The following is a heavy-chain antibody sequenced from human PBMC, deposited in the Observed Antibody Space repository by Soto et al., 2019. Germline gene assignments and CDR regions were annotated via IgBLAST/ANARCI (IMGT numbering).Heavy chain of an antibody. Sequence: QVQLVQSGVEVKKPGASVKVSCKASGYTFTRYGISWVRQAPGQGLEWMGWINPSNGKANYARNLQGRVTMNTDTSTTTAYMELRSLTSDDTAMYYCSRHLHGAFDIWGQGTVVTVSS. CDR1: GYTFTRYG. CDR3: SRHLHGAFDI. V-gene: IGHV1-18*01. CDR2: INPSNGKA. J-gene: IGHJ3*02.